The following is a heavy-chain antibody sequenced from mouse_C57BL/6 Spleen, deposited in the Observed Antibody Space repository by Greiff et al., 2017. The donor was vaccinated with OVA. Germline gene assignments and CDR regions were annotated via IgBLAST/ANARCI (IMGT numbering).Heavy chain of an antibody. V-gene: IGHV1-80*01. CDR2: IYPGDGDT. CDR1: GYAFSSYW. Sequence: VQLQQSGAELVKPGASVTISCKASGYAFSSYWMNWVKQRPGKGLEWIGQIYPGDGDTNYNGKFKGKATLTADKSSSTAYMQLSSLTSEDSAVSFVARDYYGSSYDWYFYVWGTGTTVTVSS. J-gene: IGHJ1*03. D-gene: IGHD1-1*01. CDR3: ARDYYGSSYDWYFYV.